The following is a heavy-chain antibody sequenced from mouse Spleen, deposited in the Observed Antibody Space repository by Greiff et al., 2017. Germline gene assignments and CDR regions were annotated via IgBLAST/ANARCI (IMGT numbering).Heavy chain of an antibody. J-gene: IGHJ3*01. V-gene: IGHV1-82*01. CDR1: GYAFSSSW. D-gene: IGHD2-4*01. CDR2: IYPGDGDT. CDR3: ARAGDDYLFAY. Sequence: QVQLQQSGPELVKPGASVKISCKASGYAFSSSWMNWVKQRPGKGLEWIGRIYPGDGDTNYNGKFKGKATLTADKSSSTAYMQLSSLTSEDSAVYFCARAGDDYLFAYWGQGTLVTVSA.